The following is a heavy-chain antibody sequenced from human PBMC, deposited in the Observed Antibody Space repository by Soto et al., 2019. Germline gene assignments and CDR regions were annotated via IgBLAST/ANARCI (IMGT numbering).Heavy chain of an antibody. CDR2: IIPIFGTA. CDR3: SRHGYYDSSGYSTNAEHLQH. D-gene: IGHD3-22*01. J-gene: IGHJ1*01. V-gene: IGHV1-69*06. CDR1: GGTFSSYA. Sequence: QVQRVQSGAEVKKPGSSVKVSCKASGGTFSSYAISWVRQAPGQGLEWMGGIIPIFGTANYAQKFQGRVTITADKSTSTAYMQLSSLRPDDTAVYYCSRHGYYDSSGYSTNAEHLQHWGQGTLVTGSS.